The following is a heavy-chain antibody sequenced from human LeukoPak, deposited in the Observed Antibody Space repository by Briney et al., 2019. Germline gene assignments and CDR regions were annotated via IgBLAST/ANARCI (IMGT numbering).Heavy chain of an antibody. Sequence: ASVKVSCKASGDTFTDYYLHWVRQAPGQGLEWVCGINPGNGATHFAQKFRGRVTVTRDTAISTGYVELSGLTSDDAAVYYCAMELLVPTPLKAFHYWGQGTLVTVSS. V-gene: IGHV1-2*02. D-gene: IGHD6-13*01. CDR1: GDTFTDYY. J-gene: IGHJ4*02. CDR3: AMELLVPTPLKAFHY. CDR2: INPGNGAT.